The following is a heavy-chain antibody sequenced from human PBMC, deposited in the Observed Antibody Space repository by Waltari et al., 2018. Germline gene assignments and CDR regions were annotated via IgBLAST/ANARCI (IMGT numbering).Heavy chain of an antibody. J-gene: IGHJ4*02. D-gene: IGHD3-3*01. V-gene: IGHV4-4*02. CDR3: ARGTYYDFWSGYPTKYYFDY. CDR2: IYHSGST. Sequence: VQLQESGPGLVKPSGTLSLTCAVSGGSISSSNWWSWVRQPPAKGLEWIGEIYHSGSTNYNPSLKSRVTISVDKSKNQFSLKLSSVTAADTAVYYCARGTYYDFWSGYPTKYYFDYWGQGTLVTVSS. CDR1: GGSISSSNW.